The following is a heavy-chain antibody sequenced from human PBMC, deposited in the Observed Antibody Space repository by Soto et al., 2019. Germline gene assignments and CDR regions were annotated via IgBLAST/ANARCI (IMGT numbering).Heavy chain of an antibody. CDR1: GGTFSSYA. D-gene: IGHD3-22*01. Sequence: QVQLVQSGAEVKKPGSSVKVSCKASGGTFSSYAISWVRQAPGQGLEWMGGIIPIFGTANYAQKFQGSVTITADESTSTAYMELSSLRSEDTAVYYCASAYYYDSSGYHDYYGMDVWGQGTTVTVSS. V-gene: IGHV1-69*01. CDR2: IIPIFGTA. CDR3: ASAYYYDSSGYHDYYGMDV. J-gene: IGHJ6*02.